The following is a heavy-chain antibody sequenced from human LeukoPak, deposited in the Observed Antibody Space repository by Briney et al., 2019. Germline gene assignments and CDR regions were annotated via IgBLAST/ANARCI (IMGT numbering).Heavy chain of an antibody. D-gene: IGHD6-13*01. CDR3: AKDSSNSWFDS. V-gene: IGHV3-23*01. J-gene: IGHJ5*01. CDR2: IGSSGIMT. CDR1: GFTFSNYP. Sequence: GGSLRLSCAASGFTFSNYPMNWVRQAPGKGLEWVSTIGSSGIMTYYADSVKGRFTISSDASKNTLYLQMNSLRAEDTAVYYCAKDSSNSWFDSWGQGTLVTVSS.